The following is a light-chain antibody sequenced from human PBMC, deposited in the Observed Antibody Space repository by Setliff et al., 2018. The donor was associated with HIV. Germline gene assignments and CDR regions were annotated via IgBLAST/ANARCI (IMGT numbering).Light chain of an antibody. CDR3: QQYGSSPRT. V-gene: IGKV3-20*01. J-gene: IGKJ1*01. Sequence: EVVLTQPPGTLSLSPGERATLSCRASQTGNRDYVAWYQQKPGQAPRLLIYAASTRATGIPDRFSGSGSGTDFTLTISRLEPEDFAVYYCQQYGSSPRTFGQGTKVDIK. CDR1: QTGNRDY. CDR2: AAS.